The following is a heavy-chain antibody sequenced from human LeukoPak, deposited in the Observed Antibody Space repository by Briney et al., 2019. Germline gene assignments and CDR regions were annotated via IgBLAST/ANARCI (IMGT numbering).Heavy chain of an antibody. Sequence: GRSLRLSCAASGFTFSSYGMHWVRQAPGKGLEWVAVIWYDGSNKYYADSVKGRFTISRDNSKNTLYLQMNSLRAEDTAVYYCARSHYDFWSGYPPYYYYYYMDVWGNGTTVTVSS. CDR1: GFTFSSYG. V-gene: IGHV3-33*01. J-gene: IGHJ6*03. CDR3: ARSHYDFWSGYPPYYYYYYMDV. CDR2: IWYDGSNK. D-gene: IGHD3-3*01.